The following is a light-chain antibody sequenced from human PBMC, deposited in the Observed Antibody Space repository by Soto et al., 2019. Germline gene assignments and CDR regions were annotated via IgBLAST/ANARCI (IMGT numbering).Light chain of an antibody. CDR3: QQLNSYPSIT. CDR1: QGISSY. V-gene: IGKV1-9*01. CDR2: AAS. Sequence: INLTHSPSSLSASVQYRVTITCLSSQGISSYLAWYQQKPGKAPKLLIYAASTLQSGVPSRFSGSGSGTDFTLTISSLQPEDFATYYCQQLNSYPSITFGQGTRLEIK. J-gene: IGKJ5*01.